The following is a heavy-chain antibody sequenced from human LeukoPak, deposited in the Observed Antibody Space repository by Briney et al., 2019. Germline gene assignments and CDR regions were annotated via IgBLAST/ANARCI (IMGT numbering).Heavy chain of an antibody. V-gene: IGHV3-21*01. D-gene: IGHD6-19*01. CDR3: ARGDNSGWRNVYYFDY. Sequence: PGGSLRLSCAASGFTFSSYSMNWVRQAPGKGLEWVSSISSSSSYIYYADSVKGRFTISRDNAKNSLYLQMYSLRAEDTAVYYCARGDNSGWRNVYYFDYWGQGTLVTVSS. CDR1: GFTFSSYS. CDR2: ISSSSSYI. J-gene: IGHJ4*02.